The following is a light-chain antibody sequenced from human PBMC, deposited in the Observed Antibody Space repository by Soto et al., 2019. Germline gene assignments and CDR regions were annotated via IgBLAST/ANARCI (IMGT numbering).Light chain of an antibody. CDR2: WAS. J-gene: IGKJ2*02. CDR1: QSVLHSSNNKNY. Sequence: DIVMTQSPDSLAVSLGERATINCKSSQSVLHSSNNKNYLAWYQQKPGQPPKLLIYWASTRESGVPDRFSGSGSGTDLTLTISSLQAEDVAVYYCQQYYSARTFGQGTKLEIK. CDR3: QQYYSART. V-gene: IGKV4-1*01.